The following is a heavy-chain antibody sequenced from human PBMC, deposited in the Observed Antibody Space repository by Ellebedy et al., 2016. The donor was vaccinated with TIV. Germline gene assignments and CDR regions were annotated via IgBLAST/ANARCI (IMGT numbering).Heavy chain of an antibody. D-gene: IGHD4-23*01. Sequence: ASVKVSXXASGYTFTSNYLHWVRQAPGQGLEWMGIINPSSGSTRYAQGTRYAQKFQSRVTMTRDTSTRTVYMQLSSLTSEDTAVYSCAREGVVTRDFDYWGQGTLVTVSS. V-gene: IGHV1-46*01. CDR3: AREGVVTRDFDY. CDR1: GYTFTSNY. CDR2: INPSSGST. J-gene: IGHJ4*02.